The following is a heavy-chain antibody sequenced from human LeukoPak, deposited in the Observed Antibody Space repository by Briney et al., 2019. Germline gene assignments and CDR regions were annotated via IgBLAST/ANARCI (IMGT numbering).Heavy chain of an antibody. CDR1: GGSFSGYY. CDR3: ARAWDSSGYYPPYYYYGMDV. J-gene: IGHJ6*02. V-gene: IGHV4-34*01. Sequence: PSETLSLTCAVYGGSFSGYYWSWIRQPPGKGLEWIGEINHSGSTNYNPSLKSRVTISVDTSKNQFSLKLSSVTAADTAVYYCARAWDSSGYYPPYYYYGMDVRGQGTTVTVSS. D-gene: IGHD3-22*01. CDR2: INHSGST.